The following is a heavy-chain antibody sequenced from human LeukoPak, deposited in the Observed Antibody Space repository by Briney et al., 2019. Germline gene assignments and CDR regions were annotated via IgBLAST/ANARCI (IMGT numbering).Heavy chain of an antibody. CDR1: GGSFSGYY. J-gene: IGHJ4*02. CDR3: AGARGFGYSYGYYFDY. D-gene: IGHD5-18*01. CDR2: INHSGGT. Sequence: SETLSLTCAVYGGSFSGYYWSWIRQPPGKGLEWIGEINHSGGTNYNPSLKSRVTISVDTSKNQFSLKLSSVTAADTAVYYCAGARGFGYSYGYYFDYWGQGTLVTVSS. V-gene: IGHV4-34*01.